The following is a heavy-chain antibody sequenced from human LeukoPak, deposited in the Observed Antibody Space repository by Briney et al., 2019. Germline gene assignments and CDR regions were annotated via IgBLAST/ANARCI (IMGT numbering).Heavy chain of an antibody. CDR1: DGSISSSSYY. CDR2: IYYSGST. D-gene: IGHD3-3*01. J-gene: IGHJ4*02. Sequence: SETLSLTCTVSDGSISSSSYYWGWIRQPPGKGLEWIGSIYYSGSTYYNPSLKSRVTISVDTSKNQFSLKLSSVTAADTAVYYCARQSYYDFWSGYYPPPLDYWGQGTLVTVSS. V-gene: IGHV4-39*01. CDR3: ARQSYYDFWSGYYPPPLDY.